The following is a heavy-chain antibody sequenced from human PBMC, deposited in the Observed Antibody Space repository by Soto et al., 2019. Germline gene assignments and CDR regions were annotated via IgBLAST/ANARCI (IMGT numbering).Heavy chain of an antibody. CDR3: AREETKRSYWYFDL. Sequence: EVQLVESGGGLVKPGGSLRLSCAASGFTFNNYNMNWVRQAPGKGLEWVASIDTSGTYTNYADSVRGRFTNSRDNAKKSLYLEMSSLRDEDTAVYYCAREETKRSYWYFDLWGRGTLVTVS. V-gene: IGHV3-21*01. CDR1: GFTFNNYN. D-gene: IGHD2-8*01. J-gene: IGHJ2*01. CDR2: IDTSGTYT.